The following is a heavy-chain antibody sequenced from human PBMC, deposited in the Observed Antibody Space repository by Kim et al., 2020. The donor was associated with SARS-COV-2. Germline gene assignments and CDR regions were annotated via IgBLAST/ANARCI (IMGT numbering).Heavy chain of an antibody. Sequence: SYSPSFQGQVTSSADKSISTAYLQWSSLKASDTAMYYCARLNWNYVYFDYWGQGTLVTVSS. J-gene: IGHJ4*02. CDR3: ARLNWNYVYFDY. D-gene: IGHD1-7*01. V-gene: IGHV5-51*01.